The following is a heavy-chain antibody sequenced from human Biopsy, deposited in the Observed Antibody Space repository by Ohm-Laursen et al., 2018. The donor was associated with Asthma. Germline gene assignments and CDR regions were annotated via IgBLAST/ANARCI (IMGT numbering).Heavy chain of an antibody. D-gene: IGHD4-17*01. CDR3: ASDFPKDYVRCNFQF. CDR2: HDHEEGGT. J-gene: IGHJ4*02. V-gene: IGHV1-24*01. Sequence: SVKVSCKAPGGTFSNFAISWVRQAPGQGLEWMGGHDHEEGGTVNARRFQGRVTMTEDTSTDTAYMELSSLSSDDTAVYYCASDFPKDYVRCNFQFWGQGTLVTVSS. CDR1: GGTFSNFA.